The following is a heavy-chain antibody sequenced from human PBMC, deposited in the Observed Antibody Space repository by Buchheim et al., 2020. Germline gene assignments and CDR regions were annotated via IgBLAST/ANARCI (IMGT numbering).Heavy chain of an antibody. Sequence: VQLVESGGGLVQPGGPLRLSCAASGFTFSSYGMHWVRQAPGKGLEWVAVISYDGSNKYYADSVKGRFTISRDNSKNTLYLQMNSLRAEDTAVYYCAKDLIAAAGLYYYYYGMDVWGQGTT. CDR2: ISYDGSNK. CDR3: AKDLIAAAGLYYYYYGMDV. J-gene: IGHJ6*02. CDR1: GFTFSSYG. D-gene: IGHD6-13*01. V-gene: IGHV3-30*18.